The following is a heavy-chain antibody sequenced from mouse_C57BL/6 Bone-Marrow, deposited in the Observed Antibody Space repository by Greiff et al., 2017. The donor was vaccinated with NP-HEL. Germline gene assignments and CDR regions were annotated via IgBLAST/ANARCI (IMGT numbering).Heavy chain of an antibody. CDR2: IDPENGDT. V-gene: IGHV14-4*01. CDR1: GFNIKDDY. D-gene: IGHD3-2*02. CDR3: TTPDSSGY. Sequence: VQLKQSGAELVRPGASVKLSCTASGFNIKDDYMHWVKQRPEQGLEWIGWIDPENGDTEYASKFQGKATITADTSSNTAYLQLSSLTSEDTAVYYCTTPDSSGYWGQGTTLTVSS. J-gene: IGHJ2*01.